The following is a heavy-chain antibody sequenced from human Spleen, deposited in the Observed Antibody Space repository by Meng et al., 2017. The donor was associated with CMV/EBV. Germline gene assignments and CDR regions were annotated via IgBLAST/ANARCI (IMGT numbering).Heavy chain of an antibody. CDR1: GFTFGDYY. Sequence: GESLKISCKASGFTFGDYYMTWVRQAPGKGLEWISSLNAVGTSTYYADSVRGRFTISRDNAKNSLYLQMNSLRAEDTAVYYCAKTPPADYYYYGMDVWGQGTTVTVSS. V-gene: IGHV3-11*01. CDR2: LNAVGTST. J-gene: IGHJ6*02. CDR3: AKTPPADYYYYGMDV.